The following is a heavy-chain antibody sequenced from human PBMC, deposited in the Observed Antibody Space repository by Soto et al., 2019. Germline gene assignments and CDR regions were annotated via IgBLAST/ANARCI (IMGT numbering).Heavy chain of an antibody. CDR1: GGSSSNAY. V-gene: IGHV4-59*08. D-gene: IGHD2-21*02. J-gene: IGHJ4*01. CDR3: ATIVTEIHCLDY. CDR2: IFYIGST. Sequence: SGALSVMSSFAGGSSSNAYSGWIPRIPAKGLEWIGYIFYIGSTNYNPSLKSRVTISVDTSKNQFSLKLSSVTAADTSMYYCATIVTEIHCLDY.